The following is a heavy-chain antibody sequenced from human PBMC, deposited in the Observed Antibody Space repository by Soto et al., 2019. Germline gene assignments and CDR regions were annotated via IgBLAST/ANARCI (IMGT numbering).Heavy chain of an antibody. D-gene: IGHD2-2*01. CDR3: AKFSRPHCSVTRCYDPHDAFNI. CDR2: ICRSGGST. J-gene: IGHJ3*02. Sequence: EVQLLESGGGLVQPGGSLRLSCAASGFTFSSYAMSWVRQAPGKGLEWVSTICRSGGSTFYADSVQGRFTIYRDNSKHTVYLQMNCLRAEDTAAYYCAKFSRPHCSVTRCYDPHDAFNIWGQGTVVTVSS. V-gene: IGHV3-23*01. CDR1: GFTFSSYA.